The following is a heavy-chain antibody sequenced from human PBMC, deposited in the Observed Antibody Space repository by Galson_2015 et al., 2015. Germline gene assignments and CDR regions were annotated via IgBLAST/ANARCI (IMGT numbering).Heavy chain of an antibody. V-gene: IGHV3-74*01. J-gene: IGHJ4*02. D-gene: IGHD2-15*01. CDR1: GLIFSSYW. CDR2: VNSDGSST. CDR3: AREAWGLYCSGGSCCFDH. Sequence: SLRLSCAASGLIFSSYWMHWVRQAPGKGLVWVSRVNSDGSSTSYADSVKGRFTISRDNAKNTLYLQMNSLRAEDTAVYYCAREAWGLYCSGGSCCFDHWGQGTLVTVSS.